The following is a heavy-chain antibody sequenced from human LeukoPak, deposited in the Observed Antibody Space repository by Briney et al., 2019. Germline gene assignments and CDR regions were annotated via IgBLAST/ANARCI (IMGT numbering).Heavy chain of an antibody. Sequence: ASVKVSCKASGYIFTNYNLHWVRQAPGQGLEWMGRINPNSGGTNYAQKFQGRVTMTRDTSISTAYMELSRLRSDDTAVYYCARPPMKSSLRVWFDPWGQGTLVTVSS. J-gene: IGHJ5*02. V-gene: IGHV1-2*06. CDR2: INPNSGGT. CDR3: ARPPMKSSLRVWFDP. CDR1: GYIFTNYN.